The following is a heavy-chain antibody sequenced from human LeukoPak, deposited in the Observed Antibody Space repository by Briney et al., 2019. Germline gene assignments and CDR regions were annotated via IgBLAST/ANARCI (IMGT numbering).Heavy chain of an antibody. Sequence: SSETLSLTCTVSGGSISSGGYYWSWIRQHPGKGLEWIGYIYYSGSTYYNPSLKSRVTISVDTSKNQFSLKLSSVTAADTAVYYCARVYDFWSGYYDYWGQGTLVTVSS. CDR3: ARVYDFWSGYYDY. CDR2: IYYSGST. V-gene: IGHV4-31*03. CDR1: GGSISSGGYY. D-gene: IGHD3-3*01. J-gene: IGHJ4*02.